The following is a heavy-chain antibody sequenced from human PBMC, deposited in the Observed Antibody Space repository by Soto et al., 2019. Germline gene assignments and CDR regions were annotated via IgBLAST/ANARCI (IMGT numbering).Heavy chain of an antibody. J-gene: IGHJ6*02. Sequence: GGSLRLSCAASGFTFSSYGMHWVRQAPGKGLEWVAVIWYDGSNKYYADSVKGRFTISRDNSKNTLYLQMNSLRAEDTAVYYCARETRITIFGVVIKTYYYYYGMDVWGQGTTVTVSS. CDR1: GFTFSSYG. CDR2: IWYDGSNK. V-gene: IGHV3-33*01. CDR3: ARETRITIFGVVIKTYYYYYGMDV. D-gene: IGHD3-3*01.